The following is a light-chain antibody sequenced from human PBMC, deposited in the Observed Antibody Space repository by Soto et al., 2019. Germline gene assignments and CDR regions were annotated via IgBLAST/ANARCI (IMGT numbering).Light chain of an antibody. Sequence: DIELTQSPASVSVSVGDRVTLTCRASQGITSWLAWYQQKPGLAPKLLIYAASNLTTGIPSRFSGSGSGRDFTLAISSLQPEDFAVYFCQQTSSCPRTFGQGTKVEIK. V-gene: IGKV1-12*01. J-gene: IGKJ4*01. CDR1: QGITSW. CDR2: AAS. CDR3: QQTSSCPRT.